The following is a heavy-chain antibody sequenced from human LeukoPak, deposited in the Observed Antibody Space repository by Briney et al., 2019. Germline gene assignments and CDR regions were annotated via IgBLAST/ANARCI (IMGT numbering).Heavy chain of an antibody. D-gene: IGHD3-10*01. Sequence: GGSLRLSCAASGSTFSSYSMNWVRQAPGKGLEWVSSISSSSSYIYYADSVKGRFTISRDNAKNSLYLQMNSLRAEDTAVYYCARDQVGGSGNYWGQGTLVTVSS. CDR3: ARDQVGGSGNY. V-gene: IGHV3-21*01. J-gene: IGHJ4*02. CDR2: ISSSSSYI. CDR1: GSTFSSYS.